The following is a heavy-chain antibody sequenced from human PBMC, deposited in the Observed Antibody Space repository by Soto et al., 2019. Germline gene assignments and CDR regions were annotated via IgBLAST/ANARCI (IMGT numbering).Heavy chain of an antibody. CDR3: ARTPWYSSSWYNYYGMDV. D-gene: IGHD6-13*01. Sequence: SETLSLTCTVSGGSISSYYWSWIRQPPGKGLEWIGYIYYSGSTNYNPSLKSRVTISVDTSKNQFSLKLSSVTAADTAVYYCARTPWYSSSWYNYYGMDVWGQGTTVTVSS. CDR1: GGSISSYY. J-gene: IGHJ6*02. V-gene: IGHV4-59*01. CDR2: IYYSGST.